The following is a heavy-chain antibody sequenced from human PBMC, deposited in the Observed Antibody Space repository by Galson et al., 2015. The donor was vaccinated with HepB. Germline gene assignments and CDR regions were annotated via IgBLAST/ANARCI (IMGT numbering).Heavy chain of an antibody. Sequence: SETLSLTCTVSGGSISSSSYYWGWIRQPPGKGLEWIGSIYYSGSTYYNPSLKSRVTISVDTSKNQFSLKLSSVTAADTTVYYCARHRIAVAGHFDYWGQGTLVTVSS. CDR3: ARHRIAVAGHFDY. D-gene: IGHD6-19*01. J-gene: IGHJ4*02. CDR2: IYYSGST. CDR1: GGSISSSSYY. V-gene: IGHV4-39*01.